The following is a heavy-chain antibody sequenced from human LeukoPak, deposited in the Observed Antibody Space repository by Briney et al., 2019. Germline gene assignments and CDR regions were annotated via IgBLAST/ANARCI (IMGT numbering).Heavy chain of an antibody. V-gene: IGHV3-48*01. CDR3: ASPRGGSSWYWNFDY. D-gene: IGHD6-13*01. CDR1: GFTLSSYS. CDR2: INSGSNTI. Sequence: GGSLRLSCAASGFTLSSYSMNWVRQAPGKGLEWVSYINSGSNTIYYADSVKGRFTISRDNAKSSLYLQMNSLRAADTAVYYCASPRGGSSWYWNFDYWGQGTLVTVSS. J-gene: IGHJ4*02.